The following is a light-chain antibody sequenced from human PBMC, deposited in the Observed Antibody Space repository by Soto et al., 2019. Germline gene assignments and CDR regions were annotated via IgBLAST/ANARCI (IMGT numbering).Light chain of an antibody. V-gene: IGKV3-20*01. CDR3: PQYGSSLWT. J-gene: IGKJ1*01. Sequence: ERVLTQSPANLSVSPGERGTLSWRASRSVTNNYLAWHQQIPGQTPRLXIYGASGRATGIPDRFSGSGAGTDCTRPISRLEPEDVAVDYCPQYGSSLWTFCQGTKVDIK. CDR1: RSVTNNY. CDR2: GAS.